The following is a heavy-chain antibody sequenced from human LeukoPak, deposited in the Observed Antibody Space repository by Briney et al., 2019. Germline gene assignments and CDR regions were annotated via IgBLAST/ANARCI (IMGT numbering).Heavy chain of an antibody. J-gene: IGHJ4*02. CDR2: IYYSGST. D-gene: IGHD3-9*01. Sequence: SETLSLTCTVSGGSISSYYWSWIRQPPGKGLEWIGYIYYSGSTNYNPSLKSRVTISVDTSKNQFSLKLSSVTAADTAVYYCARAYDILTGSPLNFDYWGQGTLVTVSS. V-gene: IGHV4-59*01. CDR1: GGSISSYY. CDR3: ARAYDILTGSPLNFDY.